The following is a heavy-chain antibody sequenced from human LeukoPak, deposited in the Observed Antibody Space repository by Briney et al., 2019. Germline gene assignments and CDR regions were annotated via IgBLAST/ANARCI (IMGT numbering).Heavy chain of an antibody. J-gene: IGHJ5*02. Sequence: HTGGSLRLSCAASGFTFSSYGMHWVRQAPGKGLEWVAFIRYGGSNKYYADSVKGRFTISRDNSKNTLYLQMNSLRAEDTAVYYCAKGYVPAAISTFDWFDPWGQGTLVTVSS. D-gene: IGHD2-2*01. V-gene: IGHV3-30*02. CDR1: GFTFSSYG. CDR2: IRYGGSNK. CDR3: AKGYVPAAISTFDWFDP.